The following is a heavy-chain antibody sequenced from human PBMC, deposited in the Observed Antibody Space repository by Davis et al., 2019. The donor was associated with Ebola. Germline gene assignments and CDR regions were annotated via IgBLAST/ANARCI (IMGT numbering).Heavy chain of an antibody. J-gene: IGHJ6*02. D-gene: IGHD3-10*01. CDR2: IWSDGHTK. CDR3: ARHPHVTINMVQGVMKTTGYYGMDV. Sequence: GESLKISCAASGFIFNDYGMHWVRQAPGKGLDWVAVIWSDGHTKYYADSVKGRFTISRDNAKNTLYLQMNSLRAEDTAVYYCARHPHVTINMVQGVMKTTGYYGMDVWGQGTTVIVSS. V-gene: IGHV3-33*01. CDR1: GFIFNDYG.